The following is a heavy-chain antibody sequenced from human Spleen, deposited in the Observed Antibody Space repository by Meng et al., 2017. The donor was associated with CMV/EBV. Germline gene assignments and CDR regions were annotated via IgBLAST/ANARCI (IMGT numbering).Heavy chain of an antibody. CDR1: GGSISSSSYY. D-gene: IGHD1-26*01. V-gene: IGHV4-39*07. CDR2: IYYSGST. J-gene: IGHJ5*02. Sequence: LQLQDPGPGLVKPSETLSLTCTGSGGSISSSSYYWGWIRQPPGKGLEWIGSIYYSGSTYYNPSLKSRVTISVDTSKNQFSLKLSSVTAADTAVYYCMGATKGNWFDPWGQGTLVTVSS. CDR3: MGATKGNWFDP.